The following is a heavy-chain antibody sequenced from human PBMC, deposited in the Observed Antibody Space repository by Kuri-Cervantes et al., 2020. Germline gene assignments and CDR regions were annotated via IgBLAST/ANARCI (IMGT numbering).Heavy chain of an antibody. D-gene: IGHD6-13*01. CDR3: AHRGSSWPYYYYYYMDV. CDR2: IDWAGNT. CDR1: GFSLSTSGMC. J-gene: IGHJ6*03. Sequence: SGPTLVKPTQTLTLTCAFSGFSLSTSGMCVNWIRQPPGKALEWLALIDWAGNTYTSTSLKTRLTISKETSANQVVLTMTNMDPVDTATYYCAHRGSSWPYYYYYYMDVWGKGTTVTVSS. V-gene: IGHV2-70*12.